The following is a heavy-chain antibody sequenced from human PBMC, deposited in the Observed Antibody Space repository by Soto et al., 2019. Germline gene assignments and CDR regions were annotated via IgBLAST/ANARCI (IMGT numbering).Heavy chain of an antibody. J-gene: IGHJ4*02. V-gene: IGHV3-48*01. CDR1: GFTFSRYS. CDR2: ISSSSSTI. Sequence: PGGSLRLSCAASGFTFSRYSMNWVRQAPGKGLEWVSYISSSSSTIYYADSVKGRFTISRDNAKDSLYLQMNSLRAEDTAVYYCARDLTTIFHDYWGQGTLVTVSS. D-gene: IGHD3-3*01. CDR3: ARDLTTIFHDY.